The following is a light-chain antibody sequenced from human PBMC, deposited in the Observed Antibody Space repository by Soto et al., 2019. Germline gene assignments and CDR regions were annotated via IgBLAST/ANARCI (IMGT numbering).Light chain of an antibody. V-gene: IGKV3-20*01. CDR3: QQYGSSLFT. J-gene: IGKJ4*01. CDR2: GAS. CDR1: QSVSSSY. Sequence: EIVLTQSPGTLSLSPGERATLSCRASQSVSSSYLAWYQQKPGQAPRLLMYGASSRATGIPDRFSGSGSGTDFTLTISRLEPEDFAVYYCQQYGSSLFTFGGGTKVEIK.